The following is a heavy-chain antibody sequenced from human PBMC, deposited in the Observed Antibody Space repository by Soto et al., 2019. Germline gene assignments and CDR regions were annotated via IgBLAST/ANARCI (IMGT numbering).Heavy chain of an antibody. CDR3: ARVPPDYYDSSGSFDY. D-gene: IGHD3-22*01. Sequence: ASVKVSCKASGYTFTSYAMHWVRQAPGQRLEWMGWINAGNGNTKYSQKFQGRVTITRDTSASTAYMELSSLRSDDTAVYYCARVPPDYYDSSGSFDYWGQGTLVTVSS. V-gene: IGHV1-3*01. J-gene: IGHJ4*02. CDR1: GYTFTSYA. CDR2: INAGNGNT.